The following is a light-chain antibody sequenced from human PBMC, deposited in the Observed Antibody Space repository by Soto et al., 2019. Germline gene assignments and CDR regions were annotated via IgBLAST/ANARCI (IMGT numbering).Light chain of an antibody. V-gene: IGKV3-11*01. Sequence: EIVLTQSPATLALSPGARATLSCRASQSVSTNLALYQQKPGQAPRLLIYDASNRATGIPARFSGSGSGTDLTLPISSLEPEDFAVYYCQQRSNWPLSYTFGQGTKLEIK. CDR1: QSVSTN. J-gene: IGKJ2*01. CDR3: QQRSNWPLSYT. CDR2: DAS.